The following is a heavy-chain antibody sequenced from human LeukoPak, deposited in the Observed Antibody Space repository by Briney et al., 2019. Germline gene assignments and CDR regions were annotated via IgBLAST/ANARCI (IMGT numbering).Heavy chain of an antibody. Sequence: SETLSLTCTVSGGSISSYYWGWIRQPPGKGLEWIASIYYSGSTYYNPSLRSRVTISLDTSKNQFSLKLSSVTAADTAVYYCARGGSSWYIGWFDPWGQGTLVTVSS. CDR2: IYYSGST. V-gene: IGHV4-39*07. D-gene: IGHD6-13*01. CDR1: GGSISSYY. J-gene: IGHJ5*02. CDR3: ARGGSSWYIGWFDP.